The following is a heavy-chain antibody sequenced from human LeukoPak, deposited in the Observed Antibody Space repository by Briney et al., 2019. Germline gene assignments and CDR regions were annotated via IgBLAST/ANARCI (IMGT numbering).Heavy chain of an antibody. V-gene: IGHV3-21*01. Sequence: GGSLRLSCAASGFSFNSYSMNWVRQAPGKGLEWVSSITSSSSYIYCADSVKGRFTISRDNAKNSLYLQMNSLRAEDTAVYYCARVYSSSWYSGYWGQGTLVTVSS. D-gene: IGHD6-13*01. CDR2: ITSSSSYI. J-gene: IGHJ4*02. CDR3: ARVYSSSWYSGY. CDR1: GFSFNSYS.